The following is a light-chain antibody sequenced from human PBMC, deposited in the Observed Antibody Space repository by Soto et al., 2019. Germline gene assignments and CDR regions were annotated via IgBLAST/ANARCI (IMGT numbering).Light chain of an antibody. CDR1: SSDVGGYDF. V-gene: IGLV2-14*03. CDR2: DVS. CDR3: SSHISGTLYV. Sequence: QSVLTQPASVSGSPGQSITISCAGTSSDVGGYDFVSWYQHHPGKAPKLMIYDVSNRPSGVSNRFSGSKSGNTASLTISGLQGEDEDDYYCSSHISGTLYVFGTGTKVTVL. J-gene: IGLJ1*01.